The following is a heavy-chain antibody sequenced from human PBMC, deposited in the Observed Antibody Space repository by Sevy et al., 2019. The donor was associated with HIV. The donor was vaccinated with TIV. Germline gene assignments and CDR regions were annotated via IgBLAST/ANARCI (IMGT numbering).Heavy chain of an antibody. V-gene: IGHV1-18*01. D-gene: IGHD3-10*01. CDR1: NYTFTRYG. Sequence: ASVKVSCKPSNYTFTRYGISWVRQAPGQGLEWMGWISAYNGDTNYAQNLQGRLTMTTDKSTSTAYMELRSLKSDDTAVYYCAREHLQTSVSGYRMDVWGQGTTVTVSS. CDR2: ISAYNGDT. J-gene: IGHJ6*02. CDR3: AREHLQTSVSGYRMDV.